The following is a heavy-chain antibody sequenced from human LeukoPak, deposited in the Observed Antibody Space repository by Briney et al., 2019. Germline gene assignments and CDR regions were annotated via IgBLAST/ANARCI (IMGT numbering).Heavy chain of an antibody. Sequence: GGSLSLTCAASGFTFDDYGMSWVRQAPGKGLEWVSGINWNGGSTGYEDSVKGRFTISRDNATNSLYLQMNSLRAEDTALYYCARDYPRWLHSFDYWGQGTLVTVSS. J-gene: IGHJ4*02. CDR2: INWNGGST. CDR3: ARDYPRWLHSFDY. CDR1: GFTFDDYG. V-gene: IGHV3-20*04. D-gene: IGHD5-24*01.